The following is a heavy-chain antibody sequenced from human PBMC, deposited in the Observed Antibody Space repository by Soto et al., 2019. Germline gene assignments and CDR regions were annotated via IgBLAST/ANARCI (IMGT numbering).Heavy chain of an antibody. V-gene: IGHV4-4*02. CDR1: GASIITDNC. D-gene: IGHD3-10*01. CDR3: ARASASSKLRGVVIN. CDR2: IYHSGNT. J-gene: IGHJ4*02. Sequence: QVQLQESGPGLVKPSGTLSLTCALSGASIITDNCWSLVRQPPGKAMEWIGEIYHSGNTNFNPSVKSRVTISVDTSKNQCSLTVSSVTAADTAIDYCARASASSKLRGVVINWGQGTLVTVSS.